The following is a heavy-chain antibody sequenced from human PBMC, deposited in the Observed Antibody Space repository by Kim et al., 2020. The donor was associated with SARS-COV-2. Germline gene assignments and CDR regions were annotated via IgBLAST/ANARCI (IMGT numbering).Heavy chain of an antibody. CDR3: ARAETGAFDY. V-gene: IGHV3-74*01. CDR1: GFTFSGYW. CDR2: VKPDGGDT. D-gene: IGHD7-27*01. J-gene: IGHJ4*02. Sequence: GGSLRLSCAASGFTFSGYWMQWVRQAPGKGLLWVSEVKPDGGDTHYADSVKGRFTISRDNAKNTLYLQMNSLRAEDTAVYYCARAETGAFDYWGQGTLVTVSS.